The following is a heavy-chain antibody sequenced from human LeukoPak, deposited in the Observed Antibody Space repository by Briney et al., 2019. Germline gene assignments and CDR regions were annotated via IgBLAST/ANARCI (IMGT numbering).Heavy chain of an antibody. Sequence: GRSLRLSCAAFGFTFSSYGMHWVRQAPGKGLEWVAVISYDGSNKYYADSVKGRFTISRDNSKNTLYLQMNSLRAEDTAVYYCAKGTTHYYDSSGPDAFDIWGQGTMVTVSS. D-gene: IGHD3-22*01. CDR2: ISYDGSNK. CDR1: GFTFSSYG. V-gene: IGHV3-30*18. CDR3: AKGTTHYYDSSGPDAFDI. J-gene: IGHJ3*02.